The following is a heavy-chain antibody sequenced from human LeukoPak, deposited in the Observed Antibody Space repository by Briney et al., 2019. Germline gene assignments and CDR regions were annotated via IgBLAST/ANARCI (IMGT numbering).Heavy chain of an antibody. D-gene: IGHD6-13*01. Sequence: GASVKVSCKASGYTFTGYYMHWVRQAPGQGLEWMGWINPNSGGTNCAQKFQGRVTMTRDTSISTAYMELSRLRSDDTAVYYCAREQRRYSSSWYVSRYERQWFDPWGQGTLVTVSS. J-gene: IGHJ5*02. CDR1: GYTFTGYY. V-gene: IGHV1-2*02. CDR3: AREQRRYSSSWYVSRYERQWFDP. CDR2: INPNSGGT.